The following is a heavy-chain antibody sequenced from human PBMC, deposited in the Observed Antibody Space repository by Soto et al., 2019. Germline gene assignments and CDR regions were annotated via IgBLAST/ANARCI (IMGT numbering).Heavy chain of an antibody. Sequence: PSETLSLSCAASGFTFSSYYMKWVRQAPGKGLEWVSSISDISDIYYADSVKGRFTISRDNAKNSLYLQMNSLRAEDTAVYYCARSHSSGYVDYWGQGTLVTVSS. CDR1: GFTFSSYY. CDR3: ARSHSSGYVDY. CDR2: ISDISDI. J-gene: IGHJ4*02. V-gene: IGHV3-21*01. D-gene: IGHD6-19*01.